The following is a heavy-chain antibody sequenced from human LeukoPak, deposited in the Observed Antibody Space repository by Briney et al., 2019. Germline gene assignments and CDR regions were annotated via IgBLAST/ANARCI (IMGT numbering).Heavy chain of an antibody. V-gene: IGHV4-30-4*01. D-gene: IGHD2-2*01. CDR1: GGSISSGDYY. J-gene: IGHJ4*02. CDR2: LYYSGST. Sequence: SETLSLTCTVSGGSISSGDYYWSWIRQPPGKGLEWIGYLYYSGSTYYNPSLKSRVTISVDTSKNQFSLKLSSVTAADTAVYYCASSPLGYCSSTSCYDFDYWGQGTLVTVSS. CDR3: ASSPLGYCSSTSCYDFDY.